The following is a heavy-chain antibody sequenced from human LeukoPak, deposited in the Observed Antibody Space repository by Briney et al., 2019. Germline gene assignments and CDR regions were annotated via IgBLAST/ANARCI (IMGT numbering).Heavy chain of an antibody. CDR2: IKQDGSEK. V-gene: IGHV3-7*03. Sequence: GGSLRLSCAASGFTFSSYWTSWVRQAPGKGLEWVANIKQDGSEKYYVDSVKGRFTISRDNAKNTLYLQMNSLRAEDTAVYYCAKDRGSGSYFEASNWFDPWGQGTLVTVSS. D-gene: IGHD1-26*01. CDR3: AKDRGSGSYFEASNWFDP. J-gene: IGHJ5*02. CDR1: GFTFSSYW.